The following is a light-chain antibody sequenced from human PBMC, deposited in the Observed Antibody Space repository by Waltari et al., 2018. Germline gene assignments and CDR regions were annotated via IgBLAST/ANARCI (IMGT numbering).Light chain of an antibody. V-gene: IGKV1-5*03. CDR1: QSISSW. CDR2: KAA. J-gene: IGKJ4*01. CDR3: QQYNSYPLT. Sequence: DIQMTQSPSTLSASVGDRVTITGRASQSISSWLAGYEQKRGKAPKLLIYKAASLESGVPSRFSGSGSGTEFALTISSLQPDDFATYCCQQYNSYPLTFGGGTKVAIK.